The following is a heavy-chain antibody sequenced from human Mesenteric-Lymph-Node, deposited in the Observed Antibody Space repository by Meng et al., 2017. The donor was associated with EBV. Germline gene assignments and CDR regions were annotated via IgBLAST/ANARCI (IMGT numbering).Heavy chain of an antibody. CDR3: AKAWDPHILATAYFDY. D-gene: IGHD5-12*01. CDR1: GFTFSSYA. CDR2: ISDSGDST. J-gene: IGHJ4*02. V-gene: IGHV3-23*04. Sequence: EVRLVESGGGLLQPGGSLRLSCAASGFTFSSYAMSWVRQAPGKGLEWVSVISDSGDSTYYADSVKGRFTISRDNSKNTLYLQMNSLRAEDTALYYCAKAWDPHILATAYFDYWGQGTLVTVSS.